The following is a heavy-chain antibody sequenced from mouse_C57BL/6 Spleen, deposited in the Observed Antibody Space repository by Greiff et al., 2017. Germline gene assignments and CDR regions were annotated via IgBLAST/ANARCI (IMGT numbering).Heavy chain of an antibody. V-gene: IGHV1-64*01. CDR1: GYTFTSYW. CDR2: IHPNSGST. CDR3: AREGSTMITRGAWFAY. D-gene: IGHD2-4*01. Sequence: QVQLQQPGAELVKPGASVKLSCKASGYTFTSYWMHWVKQRPGQGLEWIGMIHPNSGSTNYNEKFKSKATLTVDKSSSTAYMQLSSLTSEDSAVYYCAREGSTMITRGAWFAYWGQGTLVTVSA. J-gene: IGHJ3*01.